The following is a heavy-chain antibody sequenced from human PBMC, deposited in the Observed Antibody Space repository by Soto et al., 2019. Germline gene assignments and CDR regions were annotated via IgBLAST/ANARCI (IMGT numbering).Heavy chain of an antibody. D-gene: IGHD5-12*01. CDR2: ISSSSSTI. J-gene: IGHJ4*02. Sequence: GGSLRLSCAASGFTFSSYSMNWVRQAPGKGLEWVSYISSSSSTIYYADSLKGQFTISRDNAKNSLYLQMNSLRDEDTAVYYCARDQKGLPFSGFDYWGQGTLVTVSS. V-gene: IGHV3-48*02. CDR3: ARDQKGLPFSGFDY. CDR1: GFTFSSYS.